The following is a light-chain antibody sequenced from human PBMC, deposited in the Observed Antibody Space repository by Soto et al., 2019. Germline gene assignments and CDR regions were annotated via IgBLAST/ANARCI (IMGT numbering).Light chain of an antibody. CDR1: QSIHSH. V-gene: IGKV3-15*01. CDR2: DAS. J-gene: IGKJ1*01. Sequence: PRSRWPSQGERATHSCRASQSIHSHLAWYQQKPGQAPRLLIYDASTRATGIPARFSGSGSGTEFTLTISSLQSEDFAVYYCQQYNNWPPVWTFGQGTKVDIK. CDR3: QQYNNWPPVWT.